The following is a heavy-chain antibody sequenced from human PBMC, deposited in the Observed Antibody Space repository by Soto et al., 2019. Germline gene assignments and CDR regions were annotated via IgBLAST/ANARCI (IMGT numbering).Heavy chain of an antibody. CDR2: INANSGDT. CDR3: ARGGALDGTSPPFNH. CDR1: GYTFSVHY. V-gene: IGHV1-2*02. D-gene: IGHD6-19*01. J-gene: IGHJ4*02. Sequence: AAVKVSCKASGYTFSVHYMHWIRQAPGQGPEWLGWINANSGDTDRAPKFQDRLTMTRDTSISTAYMELSRLRSDDTAVYYCARGGALDGTSPPFNHWGQGTLVTVSS.